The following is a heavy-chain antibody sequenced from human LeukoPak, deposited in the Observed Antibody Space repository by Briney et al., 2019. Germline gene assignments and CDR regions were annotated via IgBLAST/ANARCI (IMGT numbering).Heavy chain of an antibody. Sequence: GGSLRLSCAASGFTFNTYKMNWVRQAPGRGLEWVSSIHSGGSDIYYADSVKGRFTVSRDNAKNSLFLQLNSLRAEDTALYYCARGHYDILTGNYKWTPDYWGQGTLVTVSS. J-gene: IGHJ4*02. CDR2: IHSGGSDI. D-gene: IGHD3-9*01. CDR3: ARGHYDILTGNYKWTPDY. CDR1: GFTFNTYK. V-gene: IGHV3-21*06.